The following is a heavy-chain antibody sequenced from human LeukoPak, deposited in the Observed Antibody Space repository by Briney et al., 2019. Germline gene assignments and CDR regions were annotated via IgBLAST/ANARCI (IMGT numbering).Heavy chain of an antibody. CDR1: GFTFSSYG. Sequence: GGSLRLSCAASGFTFSSYGMHWVRQAPGKGLKWVAVISYDGSNKYYADSVKGRFTISRDNSKNTLYLQMNSLRAEDTAVYYCARGGPVAASYWGQGTLVTVSS. V-gene: IGHV3-30*03. J-gene: IGHJ4*02. CDR3: ARGGPVAASY. CDR2: ISYDGSNK. D-gene: IGHD6-6*01.